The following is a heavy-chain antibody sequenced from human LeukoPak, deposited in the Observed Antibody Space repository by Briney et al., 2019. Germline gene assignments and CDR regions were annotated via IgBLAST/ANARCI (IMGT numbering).Heavy chain of an antibody. CDR2: IWYDGSNK. V-gene: IGHV3-33*01. CDR1: GFTFSSYG. D-gene: IGHD3-10*01. Sequence: GGSLRLSCAASGFTFSSYGMHWVRQAPGKGPEWVAVIWYDGSNKYYADSVKGRFTISRDNSKNTLYLQMNSLRAEDTAVYYCARDSESYGSGSSSFDYWGQGTLVTVSS. CDR3: ARDSESYGSGSSSFDY. J-gene: IGHJ4*02.